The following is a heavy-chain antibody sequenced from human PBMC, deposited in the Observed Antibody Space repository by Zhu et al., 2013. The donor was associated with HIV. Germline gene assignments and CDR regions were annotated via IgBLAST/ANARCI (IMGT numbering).Heavy chain of an antibody. V-gene: IGHV1-69*01. CDR2: IIPIFGTA. CDR1: GGTFSSYA. D-gene: IGHD6-13*01. CDR3: ARAYSPRIAAAGTAWWFDP. Sequence: QVQLVQSGAEVKKPGSSVKVSCKASGGTFSSYAISWVRQAPGQGLEWMGGIIPIFGTANYAQKFQGRVTITADESTSTAYMELSSLRSEDTAVYYCARAYSPRIAAAGTAWWFDPWGRGTLSPSPQ. J-gene: IGHJ5*01.